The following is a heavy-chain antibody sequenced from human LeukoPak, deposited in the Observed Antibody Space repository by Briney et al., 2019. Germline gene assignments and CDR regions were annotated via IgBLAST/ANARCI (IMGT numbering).Heavy chain of an antibody. Sequence: AASVKVSCKASGYTFNTNAMHWVRQAPGQRLEWMGWINAGNGNTKYSQEFQGRVTITRDTSASTAYMELSSPRSEDMAVYYCARARVGVGGAYYYYYMDVWGKGTTVTVSS. J-gene: IGHJ6*03. CDR3: ARARVGVGGAYYYYYMDV. CDR2: INAGNGNT. V-gene: IGHV1-3*03. D-gene: IGHD1-26*01. CDR1: GYTFNTNA.